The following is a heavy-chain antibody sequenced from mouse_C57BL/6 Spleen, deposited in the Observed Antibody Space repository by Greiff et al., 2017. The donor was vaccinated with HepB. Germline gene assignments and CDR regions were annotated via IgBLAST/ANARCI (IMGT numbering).Heavy chain of an antibody. CDR3: ARHDGGYGSSYWYFDV. CDR1: GYTFTEYT. V-gene: IGHV1-62-2*01. J-gene: IGHJ1*03. D-gene: IGHD1-1*01. CDR2: FYPGSGSI. Sequence: VKLMESGAELVKPGASVKLSCKASGYTFTEYTIHWVKQRSGQGLEWIGWFYPGSGSIKYNEKFKDKATLTADKSSSTVYMELSRLTSEDSAFYFCARHDGGYGSSYWYFDVWGTGTTVTVSS.